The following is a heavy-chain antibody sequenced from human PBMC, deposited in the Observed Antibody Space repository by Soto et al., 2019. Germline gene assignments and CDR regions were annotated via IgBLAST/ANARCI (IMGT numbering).Heavy chain of an antibody. D-gene: IGHD6-6*01. V-gene: IGHV3-74*01. Sequence: LRLSCAASGFTFSSYWMHWVRQAPGKGLVWVSRINSDGSSTSYADSVKGRFTISRDNAKNTLYLQMNSLRAEDTAVYYCAREFGSPFGSSDYYYYGMDVWGQGTTVTVSS. CDR2: INSDGSST. CDR1: GFTFSSYW. CDR3: AREFGSPFGSSDYYYYGMDV. J-gene: IGHJ6*02.